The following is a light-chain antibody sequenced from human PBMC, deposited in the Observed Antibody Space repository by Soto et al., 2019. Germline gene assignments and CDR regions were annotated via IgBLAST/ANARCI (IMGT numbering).Light chain of an antibody. J-gene: IGKJ5*01. Sequence: DIQMTQSPSSVSASVGDRVTITCRASRGVSTWLGWYQQKPGRAPKLLIYGASNLENGVPSRFSGSGSGTDCTLTISSLQPEDFATYYCQQTKSLPPTLGQGTRLELK. CDR2: GAS. V-gene: IGKV1-12*01. CDR3: QQTKSLPPT. CDR1: RGVSTW.